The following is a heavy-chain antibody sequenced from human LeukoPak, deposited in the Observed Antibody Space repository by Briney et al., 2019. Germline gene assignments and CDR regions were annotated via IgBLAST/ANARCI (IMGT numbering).Heavy chain of an antibody. J-gene: IGHJ1*01. CDR2: IGGTGGNI. CDR1: GLSFSNYA. CDR3: AKDFRGTQD. V-gene: IGHV3-23*01. Sequence: PGGSLRLSCAASGLSFSNYAMYWVRQAPGKGLEWVSAIGGTGGNIFYTDSVKGRFTISRDNSKNTLYLQMNSLRAEDTAFYYCAKDFRGTQDWGQGTLVTVSS. D-gene: IGHD3-10*01.